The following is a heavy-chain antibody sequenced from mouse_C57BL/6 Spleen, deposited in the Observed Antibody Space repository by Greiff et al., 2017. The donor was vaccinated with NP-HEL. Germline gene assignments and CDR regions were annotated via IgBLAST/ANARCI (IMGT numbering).Heavy chain of an antibody. CDR3: ARDYYGRGAY. D-gene: IGHD1-1*01. CDR2: IDPSDSYT. V-gene: IGHV1-69*01. Sequence: QVQLQQPGAELVMPGASVKLSCKASGYTFTSYWMHWVKQRPGQGLEWIGEIDPSDSYTNYNQKFKGKSTLTVDKSSSTAYMQLSSLTSEDSAVYYCARDYYGRGAYWGQGTLVTVSA. CDR1: GYTFTSYW. J-gene: IGHJ3*01.